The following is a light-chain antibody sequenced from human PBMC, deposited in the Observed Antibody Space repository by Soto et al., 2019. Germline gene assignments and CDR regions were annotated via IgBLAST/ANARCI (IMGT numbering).Light chain of an antibody. Sequence: SSELTQPPSVSVAPGKTAKITCGGTNIGSKSVHWYQQKPGQAPVLVIYSDSDRPSGIPERFSGSNSGNTATLTISRVEAGDEADYYCQVWDSSSDHLVFGGGTKLTVL. CDR3: QVWDSSSDHLV. CDR2: SDS. J-gene: IGLJ2*01. V-gene: IGLV3-21*04. CDR1: NIGSKS.